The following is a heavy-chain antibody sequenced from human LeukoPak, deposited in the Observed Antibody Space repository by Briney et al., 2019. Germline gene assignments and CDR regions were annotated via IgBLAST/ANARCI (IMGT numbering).Heavy chain of an antibody. J-gene: IGHJ5*02. V-gene: IGHV4-34*01. CDR2: INHSGST. CDR3: ARHKRVRYFDWLRVDP. Sequence: PSETLSLTCAVYGGSFSGYYWSWIRQPPGKGLEWIGEINHSGSTYYNPSLKSRVTISVDTSNNQFSLKLSSVTAADTAVYYCARHKRVRYFDWLRVDPWGQGTLVTVSS. CDR1: GGSFSGYY. D-gene: IGHD3-9*01.